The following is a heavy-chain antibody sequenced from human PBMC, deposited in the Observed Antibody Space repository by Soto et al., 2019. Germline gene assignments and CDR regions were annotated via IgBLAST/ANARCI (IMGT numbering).Heavy chain of an antibody. CDR2: VYYTGTT. CDR1: GGSISSYF. D-gene: IGHD6-13*01. Sequence: LSLTCAVSGGSISSYFYIWVRQPPGKGLEWIGSVYYTGTTDYNPSLKSRVTISVDTSKTQFSLNLRSVTAADTAVYYCARDLAAVPRAFDYWGRGTLVTVSS. CDR3: ARDLAAVPRAFDY. J-gene: IGHJ4*02. V-gene: IGHV4-59*01.